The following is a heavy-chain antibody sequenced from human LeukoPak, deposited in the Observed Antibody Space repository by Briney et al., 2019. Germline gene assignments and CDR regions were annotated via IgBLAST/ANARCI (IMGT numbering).Heavy chain of an antibody. V-gene: IGHV3-9*03. CDR2: ITWNSDNI. D-gene: IGHD3-16*01. Sequence: GRSLRLSCAASGFTFDDYAMHWVRQAPGKGLEWVSGITWNSDNIEYADSVKGRFTISRDNAKNSLYLQMNSLRAEDMDLYYCAKGGGGRLIYYYYMDVWGKGTTVTVSS. CDR3: AKGGGGRLIYYYYMDV. CDR1: GFTFDDYA. J-gene: IGHJ6*03.